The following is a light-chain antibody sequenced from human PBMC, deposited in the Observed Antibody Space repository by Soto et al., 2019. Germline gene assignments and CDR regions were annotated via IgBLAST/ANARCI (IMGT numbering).Light chain of an antibody. V-gene: IGKV3-15*01. CDR2: GAS. Sequence: DIVLTQSPATLSVSPGERATLSCRASQSVSRNLAWYQQKPGQAPRLLMSGASTRATGVSARFAGSGSGTEFTIPISSLQSEDFGVYSWHHYSNWLGVFGRGTRLDI. CDR3: HHYSNWLGV. CDR1: QSVSRN. J-gene: IGKJ2*01.